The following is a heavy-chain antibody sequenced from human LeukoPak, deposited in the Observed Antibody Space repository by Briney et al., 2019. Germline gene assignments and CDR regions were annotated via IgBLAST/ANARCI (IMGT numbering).Heavy chain of an antibody. CDR1: GGSINSDDYY. V-gene: IGHV4-39*01. CDR3: ARRGYNRNASYFDY. Sequence: PSETLSITCTVSGGSINSDDYYWGYIRQPPGKGLEWIGSIYYSGSTYYNPSLKSRVTMSVDTSKNQFSLRLSPVTAADTAVFYCARRGYNRNASYFDYWGQGTLVTVSS. D-gene: IGHD1-1*01. J-gene: IGHJ4*02. CDR2: IYYSGST.